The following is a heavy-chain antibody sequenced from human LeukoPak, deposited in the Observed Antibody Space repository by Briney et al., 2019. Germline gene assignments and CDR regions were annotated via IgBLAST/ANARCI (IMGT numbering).Heavy chain of an antibody. D-gene: IGHD3-16*01. CDR3: ARDKSGGAGDY. J-gene: IGHJ4*02. Sequence: GGSLRLSCVASGLEFSRYVMHWVRQAPGKGLEWVSVISSDGNSDNYADSVKGRFTISRDNSKNTLYLQMNSLKFEGTALYYCARDKSGGAGDYWGQGTLVTVSS. CDR2: ISSDGNSD. V-gene: IGHV3-30*05. CDR1: GLEFSRYV.